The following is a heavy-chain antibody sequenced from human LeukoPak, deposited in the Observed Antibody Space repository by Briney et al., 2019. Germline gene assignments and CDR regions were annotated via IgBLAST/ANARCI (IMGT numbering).Heavy chain of an antibody. CDR2: MSGSGNST. Sequence: PGGSLRLSCAASGFTFSSYAMSWVRQAPGKGLEWVSVMSGSGNSTFYADSVKGRFTISRDNSKNTLYLQMNSLIVEDTAIYYCAKDQEYSYNAARGCFDYWGQGTLVTVSS. CDR3: AKDQEYSYNAARGCFDY. D-gene: IGHD5-18*01. V-gene: IGHV3-23*01. CDR1: GFTFSSYA. J-gene: IGHJ4*02.